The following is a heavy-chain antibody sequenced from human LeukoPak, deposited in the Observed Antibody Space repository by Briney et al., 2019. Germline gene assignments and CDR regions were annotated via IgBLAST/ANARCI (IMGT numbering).Heavy chain of an antibody. D-gene: IGHD1-26*01. CDR3: ATQWDSGSYRDY. CDR2: FDPEDGET. J-gene: IGHJ4*02. Sequence: GASVKASCKVSGYTLIELSMHWVRQAPGKGLEWMGGFDPEDGETIYAQKFQGRVTMTEDTSTDTAYMELSSLRSEDTAVYYCATQWDSGSYRDYWGQGTLVTVSS. V-gene: IGHV1-24*01. CDR1: GYTLIELS.